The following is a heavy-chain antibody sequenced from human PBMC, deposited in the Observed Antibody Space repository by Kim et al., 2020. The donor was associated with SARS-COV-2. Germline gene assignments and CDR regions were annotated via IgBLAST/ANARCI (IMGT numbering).Heavy chain of an antibody. D-gene: IGHD4-17*01. CDR3: ARTHYGDYV. J-gene: IGHJ4*02. CDR1: GFTFSTYW. CDR2: INQGGTEK. V-gene: IGHV3-7*01. Sequence: GGSLRLSCAASGFTFSTYWMTWVRQAPGKGLEWVANINQGGTEKYYVDSVKGRFTISRDNAKNSLFLDVNSLRVEDTGVYYCARTHYGDYVWGQGTLVTV.